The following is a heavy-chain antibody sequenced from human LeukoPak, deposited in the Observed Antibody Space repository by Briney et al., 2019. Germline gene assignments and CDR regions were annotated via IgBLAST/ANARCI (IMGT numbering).Heavy chain of an antibody. V-gene: IGHV4-59*01. J-gene: IGHJ3*02. CDR3: ARVGEPHDAFDI. CDR1: GGSISSYY. D-gene: IGHD3-16*01. Sequence: SETLYLTCTVSGGSISSYYWSWIRQPPGKGLEWIGYIYYSGSTNYNPSLKSRVTISVDTSKNQFSLKLSSVTAADTAVYYCARVGEPHDAFDIWGQGTMVTVSS. CDR2: IYYSGST.